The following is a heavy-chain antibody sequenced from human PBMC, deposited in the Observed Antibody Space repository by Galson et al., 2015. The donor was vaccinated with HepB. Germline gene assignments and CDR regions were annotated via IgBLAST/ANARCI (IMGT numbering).Heavy chain of an antibody. CDR1: GFTFSDYY. CDR2: ISPSSTFT. J-gene: IGHJ4*02. D-gene: IGHD6-13*01. Sequence: SLRLSCAGSGFTFSDYYMKWIRQAPGKGLEWISYISPSSTFTDYADSVKGRFTISRDNAKRSIYLQINSLRAQDTAVYYCARSQQRGGQELVRPIDYWGQGTLVTVPS. CDR3: ARSQQRGGQELVRPIDY. V-gene: IGHV3-11*06.